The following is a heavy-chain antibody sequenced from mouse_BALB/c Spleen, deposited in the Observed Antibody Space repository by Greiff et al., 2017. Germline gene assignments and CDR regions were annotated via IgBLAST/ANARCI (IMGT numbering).Heavy chain of an antibody. V-gene: IGHV2-9*02. CDR1: GFSLTSYG. D-gene: IGHD2-2*01. CDR2: IWAGGST. J-gene: IGHJ3*01. Sequence: VQLVESGPGLVAPSQSLSITCTVSGFSLTSYGVHWVRQPPGKGLEWLGVIWAGGSTNYNSALMSRLSISKDNSKSQVFLKMNSLQTDDTAMYYCAREGGYDVPSYWGQGTLVTVSA. CDR3: AREGGYDVPSY.